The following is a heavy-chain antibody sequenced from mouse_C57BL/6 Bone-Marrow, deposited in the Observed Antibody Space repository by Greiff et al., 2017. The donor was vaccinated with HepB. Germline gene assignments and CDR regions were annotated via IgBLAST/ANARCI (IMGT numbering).Heavy chain of an antibody. J-gene: IGHJ3*01. CDR2: ISYGGSYT. D-gene: IGHD2-3*01. CDR3: ARDDGYY. CDR1: GFTFSSYA. V-gene: IGHV5-4*01. Sequence: EVHLVESGGGLVKPGGSLKLSCAASGFTFSSYAMSWVRQTPEKRLEWVATISYGGSYTYYPDNVKGRFTISRDNAKNNLYLQMSHLKSEDTAMYYCARDDGYYWGQGTLVTVSA.